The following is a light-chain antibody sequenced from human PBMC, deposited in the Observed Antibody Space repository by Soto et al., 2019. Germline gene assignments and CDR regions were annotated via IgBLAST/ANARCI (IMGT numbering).Light chain of an antibody. CDR3: SSYTSSTTLYV. J-gene: IGLJ1*01. V-gene: IGLV2-14*01. CDR1: SSDVGGYSY. CDR2: DVT. Sequence: QSALTQPASVSGSPGQSITISCTGTSSDVGGYSYVSWYQQHPGQVPKLMIYDVTNRPSGVSNRFSGSKSGNTASLTISGLQAEDEADYYCSSYTSSTTLYVFGTGTKVTVL.